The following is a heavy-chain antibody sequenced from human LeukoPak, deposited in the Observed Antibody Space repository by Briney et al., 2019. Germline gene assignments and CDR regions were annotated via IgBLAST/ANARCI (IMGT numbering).Heavy chain of an antibody. CDR1: GGSMSTYY. D-gene: IGHD2-8*02. CDR2: IYYSGST. Sequence: SETLSLTCTVSGGSMSTYYWSWIRQPPGKGLGWIGYIYYSGSTNYNPSLKSRVTISVDTSKNQFSLKLNSVIAADTAVYYCTGGSRFDPWGRGTLVTVSS. J-gene: IGHJ5*02. CDR3: TGGSRFDP. V-gene: IGHV4-59*01.